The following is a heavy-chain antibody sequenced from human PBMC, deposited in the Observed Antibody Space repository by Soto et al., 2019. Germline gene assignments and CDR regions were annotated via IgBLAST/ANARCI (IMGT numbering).Heavy chain of an antibody. D-gene: IGHD4-4*01. J-gene: IGHJ4*02. CDR3: ARGLKWGLFDY. V-gene: IGHV3-7*02. CDR2: INQDGSEK. CDR1: GFSFSTFW. Sequence: GGSLRLSCATSGFSFSTFWLNWVRQAPGRGLEWVANINQDGSEKYYVDSVKGRFTISRDNAQNSLYLQMNSLRAEDTAVYYCARGLKWGLFDYWGQGTLVTVSS.